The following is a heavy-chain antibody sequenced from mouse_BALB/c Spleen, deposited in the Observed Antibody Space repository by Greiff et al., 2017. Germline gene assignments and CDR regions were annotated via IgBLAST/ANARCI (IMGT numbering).Heavy chain of an antibody. Sequence: EVQLVESGPGLVKPSQSLSLTCTVTGYSITSDYAWNWIRQFPGNKLEWMGYISYSGSTSYNPSLKSRISITRDTSKNQFFLQLNSVTTEDTATYYCARKPYYGISYAMDYWGQGTSVTVSS. CDR2: ISYSGST. V-gene: IGHV3-2*02. J-gene: IGHJ4*01. CDR1: GYSITSDYA. CDR3: ARKPYYGISYAMDY. D-gene: IGHD1-1*01.